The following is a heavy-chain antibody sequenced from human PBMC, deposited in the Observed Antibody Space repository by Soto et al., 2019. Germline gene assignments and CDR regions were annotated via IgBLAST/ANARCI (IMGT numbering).Heavy chain of an antibody. V-gene: IGHV3-23*01. Sequence: PGGSLRLSCAASGFTFSSYAMRWVRQAPGKGLEWVSAISDSGGSTYYADSVRGRFTISRDNSKNTLHLQVNSLRAEDTAVYYCATKAIAVPGENYFDYWGQGTLVTVSS. CDR1: GFTFSSYA. J-gene: IGHJ4*02. CDR2: ISDSGGST. CDR3: ATKAIAVPGENYFDY. D-gene: IGHD6-19*01.